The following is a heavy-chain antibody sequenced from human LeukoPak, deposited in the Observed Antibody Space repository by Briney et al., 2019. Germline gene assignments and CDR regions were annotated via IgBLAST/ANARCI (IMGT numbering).Heavy chain of an antibody. CDR1: GGSVVSHY. CDR3: ARRRYDSSGYSPFDY. D-gene: IGHD3-22*01. J-gene: IGHJ4*02. CDR2: FYASGTT. V-gene: IGHV4-4*07. Sequence: SETLSLTRTVSGGSVVSHYWNWIRQPAGRGLEWIGRFYASGTTNTSPSLKSRVTMSVDTSKNQFSLKLSSVTAADTAVYYCARRRYDSSGYSPFDYWGQGTLVTVSS.